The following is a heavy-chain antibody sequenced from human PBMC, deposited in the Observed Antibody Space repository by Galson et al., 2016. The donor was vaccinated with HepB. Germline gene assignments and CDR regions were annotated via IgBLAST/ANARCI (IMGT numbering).Heavy chain of an antibody. J-gene: IGHJ3*02. CDR3: ARDSTWGRGVTTDAFDI. CDR1: GGSVSTSDYY. D-gene: IGHD3-10*01. V-gene: IGHV4-31*03. CDR2: INHSGRT. Sequence: TLSLTCTVSGGSVSTSDYYWSWIRQHPGKGLEWMGYINHSGRTYYNPSLQSRLTISVDTSKNQFSFTLSSVTATDTDLYYCARDSTWGRGVTTDAFDIWGQGTMVTVAS.